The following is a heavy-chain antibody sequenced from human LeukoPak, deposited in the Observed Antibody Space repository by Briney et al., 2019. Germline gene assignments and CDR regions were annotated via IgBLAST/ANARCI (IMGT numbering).Heavy chain of an antibody. CDR1: GYTFTGYY. CDR3: ARDFGYSSSPNWFDP. D-gene: IGHD6-13*01. J-gene: IGHJ5*02. CDR2: INPNSGGT. V-gene: IGHV1-2*02. Sequence: EASVKVSCKASGYTFTGYYMHWVRQAPGQGLEWMGWINPNSGGTNYAQKFQGRVTMTRDTSISTAYMELSRLRSDDTAVYYCARDFGYSSSPNWFDPWGQGTLVTVSS.